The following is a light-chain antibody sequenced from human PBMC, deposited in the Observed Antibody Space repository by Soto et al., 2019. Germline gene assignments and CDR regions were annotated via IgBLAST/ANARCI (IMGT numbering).Light chain of an antibody. CDR3: CSYAGSYSYV. V-gene: IGLV2-11*01. CDR1: SIDVGGYDF. CDR2: NVN. Sequence: QSVLTQPRSVSGSPGQSVTISCTGTSIDVGGYDFVSWHQQHPGKAPKLIIYNVNKRPSGVTDRFSGSKSGNTASLTISGLQAEDEADYYCCSYAGSYSYVFGTGTKVTVL. J-gene: IGLJ1*01.